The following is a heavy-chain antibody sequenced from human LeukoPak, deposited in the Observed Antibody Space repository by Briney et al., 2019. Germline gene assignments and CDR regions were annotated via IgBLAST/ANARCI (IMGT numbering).Heavy chain of an antibody. J-gene: IGHJ4*02. V-gene: IGHV1-2*02. CDR3: ARSPVRVPAAIYYFDY. D-gene: IGHD2-2*01. CDR1: GCTFTGYY. CDR2: INPNSGGT. Sequence: ASVKVSCKASGCTFTGYYMHWVRQAPGQGLEWMGWINPNSGGTNYAQKFQGRVTMTRDTSISTAYMELSRLRSDDTAVYYCARSPVRVPAAIYYFDYWGQGTLVTVSS.